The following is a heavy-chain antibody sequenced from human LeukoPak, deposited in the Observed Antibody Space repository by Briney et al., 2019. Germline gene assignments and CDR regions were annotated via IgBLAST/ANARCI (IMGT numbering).Heavy chain of an antibody. D-gene: IGHD6-19*01. CDR1: GGSFYKYA. J-gene: IGHJ5*02. CDR3: ASRYSSGWKNWFDP. Sequence: ASVKVSCKASGGSFYKYAVGWVRQAPGQGLEWMGGIIPMLGTSNSAQKFQGRVTMTRNTSISTAYMELSSLRSEDTAVYYCASRYSSGWKNWFDPWGQGTLVTVSS. CDR2: IIPMLGTS. V-gene: IGHV1-69*05.